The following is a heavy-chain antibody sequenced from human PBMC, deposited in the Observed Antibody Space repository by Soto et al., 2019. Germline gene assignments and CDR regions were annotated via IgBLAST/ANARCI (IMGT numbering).Heavy chain of an antibody. Sequence: SETLSLTCTVSGGSISSYYWSWIRQPPGKGLEWIGYIYYSGSTNYNPSLKSRVTISVDTSKNQFSLKLSSVTAADTAVYYCARLPQELMYIDYWGQGTLVTVSS. J-gene: IGHJ4*02. CDR1: GGSISSYY. V-gene: IGHV4-59*08. CDR2: IYYSGST. CDR3: ARLPQELMYIDY. D-gene: IGHD6-13*01.